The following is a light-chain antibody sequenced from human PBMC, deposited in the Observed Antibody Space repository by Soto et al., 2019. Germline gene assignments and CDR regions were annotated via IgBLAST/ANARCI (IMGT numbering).Light chain of an antibody. Sequence: DIQMTQSPSSLSASVGDRVTITCRASQGISNYLAWYQQKPGKVPKLLIYAASTFESGVPYRFSGSGSGTDFTLTISSLQPEDFATYYCHKYNSAPPLTFGGGIKVEIK. CDR3: HKYNSAPPLT. CDR2: AAS. J-gene: IGKJ4*01. CDR1: QGISNY. V-gene: IGKV1-27*01.